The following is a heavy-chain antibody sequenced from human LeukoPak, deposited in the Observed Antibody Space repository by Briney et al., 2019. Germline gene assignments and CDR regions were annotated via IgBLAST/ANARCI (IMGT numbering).Heavy chain of an antibody. CDR3: AKERTAVAGTGRDGY. CDR2: VTGSGGSA. J-gene: IGHJ4*02. Sequence: GGSLRLSCAASGFTFSSYAMSWVRQAPGKGLEWVSTVTGSGGSAYYADSVKGRFTISRDNSKNTLYLQMNSLRAEDTAVYYCAKERTAVAGTGRDGYWGQGTLVTVSS. CDR1: GFTFSSYA. V-gene: IGHV3-23*01. D-gene: IGHD6-19*01.